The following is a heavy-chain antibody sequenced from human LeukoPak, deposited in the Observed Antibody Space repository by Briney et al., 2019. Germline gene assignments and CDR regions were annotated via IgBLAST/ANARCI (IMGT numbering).Heavy chain of an antibody. D-gene: IGHD1-26*01. CDR2: IYYSGST. Sequence: SETLSLTCTVSGGSISSYYWSWIRQPPGKGLEWIGYIYYSGSTNYNPSLKSRVTISVDTSKNQFSLKLSSVTAADTAVYYCARALVGATPSFDYWGQGTLVTVSS. CDR1: GGSISSYY. CDR3: ARALVGATPSFDY. J-gene: IGHJ4*02. V-gene: IGHV4-59*01.